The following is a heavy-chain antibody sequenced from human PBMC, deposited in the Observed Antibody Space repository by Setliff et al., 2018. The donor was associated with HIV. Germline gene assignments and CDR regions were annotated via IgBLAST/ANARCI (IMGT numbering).Heavy chain of an antibody. J-gene: IGHJ4*02. CDR1: GFIFEEFG. CDR3: AGSRGYFVKAE. V-gene: IGHV3-48*04. D-gene: IGHD3-22*01. Sequence: GGSLRLSCEASGFIFEEFGMNWVRQIQGKGLEWISFISHGGATKYYAESVEGRFTISRDSAKDSLYLQMNSLRGEDTAVYYCAGSRGYFVKAEWGQGTLVTVSS. CDR2: ISHGGATK.